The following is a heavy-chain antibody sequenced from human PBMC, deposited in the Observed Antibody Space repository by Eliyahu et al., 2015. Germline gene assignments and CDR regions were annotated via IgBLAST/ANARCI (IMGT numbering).Heavy chain of an antibody. V-gene: IGHV2-5*02. D-gene: IGHD4-17*01. J-gene: IGHJ5*02. CDR2: IYWDDDK. CDR1: GFSLRTSGVG. Sequence: QITLKESGPTLLKPTQTLTLTCTXSGFSLRTSGVGVGWIRQPPGKALEWLALIYWDDDKRYSPSLKSRLTITKDISKNQVVLTMTNMDPVDTATYYCAHRQGDYGPGWFHPWGQGTLVTVSS. CDR3: AHRQGDYGPGWFHP.